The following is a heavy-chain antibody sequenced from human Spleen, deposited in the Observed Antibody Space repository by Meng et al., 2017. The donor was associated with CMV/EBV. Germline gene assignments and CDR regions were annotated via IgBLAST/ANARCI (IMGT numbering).Heavy chain of an antibody. CDR1: GGSFSGYY. J-gene: IGHJ4*02. D-gene: IGHD7-27*01. V-gene: IGHV4-34*01. Sequence: QVQLRQWGAGLLKPSETLSLTCAVYGGSFSGYYWSWIRQPPGKGLEWIGEINHSGSTNYNPSLKSRVTISVDTSKNQFSLKLSSVTAADTAVYYCATSTGDGGTMGYWGQGTLVTASS. CDR2: INHSGST. CDR3: ATSTGDGGTMGY.